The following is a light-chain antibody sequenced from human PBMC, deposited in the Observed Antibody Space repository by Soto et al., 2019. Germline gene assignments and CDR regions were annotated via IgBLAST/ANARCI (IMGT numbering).Light chain of an antibody. Sequence: DIHMTQSPSTLSASVGDRVTITCRASQSISIWLAWYQQKPGKAPNLLIYKTSSLETGVQSRFSGSGSGTEFTLTISSLQPDDFATYYCQHWHDYSWTFGQGTKVEVK. J-gene: IGKJ1*01. CDR3: QHWHDYSWT. CDR2: KTS. CDR1: QSISIW. V-gene: IGKV1-5*03.